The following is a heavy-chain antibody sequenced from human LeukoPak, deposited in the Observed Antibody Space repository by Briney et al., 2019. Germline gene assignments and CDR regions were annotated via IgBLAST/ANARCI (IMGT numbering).Heavy chain of an antibody. CDR1: GFTFSSYA. V-gene: IGHV3-30-3*01. Sequence: GGSLRLSCAASGFTFSSYAMHWVRQAPGKGQEWVAVISYGGSNKYYADSMKGRFTISRDNSKNTLYLQMNSLRAEDTAFYYCAKDRRNDFDYWGQGILVTVSS. CDR3: AKDRRNDFDY. CDR2: ISYGGSNK. J-gene: IGHJ4*02. D-gene: IGHD1-14*01.